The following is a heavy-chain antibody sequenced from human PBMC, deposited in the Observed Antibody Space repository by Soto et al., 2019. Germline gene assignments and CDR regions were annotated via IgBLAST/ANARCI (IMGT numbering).Heavy chain of an antibody. D-gene: IGHD3-10*01. J-gene: IGHJ4*02. CDR2: IYYGGSA. Sequence: PSETLSLTCTVSGGSITSYYWSWVRQPPGKGLEWIGYIYYGGSATYNPSLKSRVTILLDTSKSLLSLKLRSVTAADTAVYYCARDYSGSYYFDYWGQGALVTISS. CDR1: GGSITSYY. CDR3: ARDYSGSYYFDY. V-gene: IGHV4-59*01.